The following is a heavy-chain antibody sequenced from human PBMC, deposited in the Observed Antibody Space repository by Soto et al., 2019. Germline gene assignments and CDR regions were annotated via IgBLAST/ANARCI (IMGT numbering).Heavy chain of an antibody. V-gene: IGHV6-1*01. Sequence: SQTLSLTCAISGDSVSSNSGAWNWIRQSPSRGLEWLGRTYYRSKWYNEYAVSVKSRITINPDTSKNQFSLQLNSVTPEDTAVYYCARHSRSWNEVILSYYYGMDVLGQVSTVTVSS. CDR2: TYYRSKWYN. CDR3: ARHSRSWNEVILSYYYGMDV. D-gene: IGHD6-13*01. J-gene: IGHJ6*02. CDR1: GDSVSSNSGA.